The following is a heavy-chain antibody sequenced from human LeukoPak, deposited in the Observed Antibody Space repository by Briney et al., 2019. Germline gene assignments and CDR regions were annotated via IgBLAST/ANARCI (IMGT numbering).Heavy chain of an antibody. CDR1: GYTFTDYY. J-gene: IGHJ4*02. CDR2: IHPNSGGT. CDR3: ARGARPLRYFDC. Sequence: ASVKVSCKASGYTFTDYYLHWVRQAPGQGPEWMGWIHPNSGGTIYAQKFQGRVTTTRDTSISTAYMELTSLTYDDTAVYYCARGARPLRYFDCLSQGTLVTVSS. D-gene: IGHD3-9*01. V-gene: IGHV1-2*02.